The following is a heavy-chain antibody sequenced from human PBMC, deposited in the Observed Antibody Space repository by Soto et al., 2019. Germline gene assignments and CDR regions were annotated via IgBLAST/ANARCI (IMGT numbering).Heavy chain of an antibody. V-gene: IGHV3-11*01. D-gene: IGHD6-19*01. CDR2: ISSSGSTI. CDR3: ASHIRSGWYRDAFDI. CDR1: GFTFSDYY. J-gene: IGHJ3*02. Sequence: EGSLRLSCAASGFTFSDYYMSWIRQAPGKGLEWVSYISSSGSTIYYADSVKGRFTISRDNAKNSLYLQMNSLRAEDTAVYYCASHIRSGWYRDAFDIWGQGTMVTVSS.